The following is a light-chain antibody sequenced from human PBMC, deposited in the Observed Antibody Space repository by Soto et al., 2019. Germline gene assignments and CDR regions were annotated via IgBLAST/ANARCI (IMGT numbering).Light chain of an antibody. CDR1: RSDVGSYNL. J-gene: IGLJ2*01. Sequence: QSALTQPASLSGSPGQSITISCTGTRSDVGSYNLVSWYQQHPGKAPKLMIYEVSKWPSGVSTRFSGSKSGNTASLTISGLQAEDEADYFCCSYAGSSTFIFGGGTQLTVL. V-gene: IGLV2-23*02. CDR3: CSYAGSSTFI. CDR2: EVS.